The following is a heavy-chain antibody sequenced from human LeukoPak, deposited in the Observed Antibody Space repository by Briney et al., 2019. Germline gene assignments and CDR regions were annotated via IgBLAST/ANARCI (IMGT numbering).Heavy chain of an antibody. J-gene: IGHJ4*02. D-gene: IGHD2-2*01. CDR1: GYTFTSYG. CDR2: ISAYNGNT. Sequence: GASVKVSCKASGYTFTSYGISWVRQAPGQGLEWMGWISAYNGNTNYAQKLQGRVTMTTDTSTSTAYMELRSLRSDDTAVYYCARSGDLWAPYCSSTSCYEAIDYWGQGTLVTVSS. V-gene: IGHV1-18*01. CDR3: ARSGDLWAPYCSSTSCYEAIDY.